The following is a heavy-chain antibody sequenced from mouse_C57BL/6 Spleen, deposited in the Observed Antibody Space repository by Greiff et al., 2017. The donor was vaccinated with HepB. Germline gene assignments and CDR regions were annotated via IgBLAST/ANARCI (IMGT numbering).Heavy chain of an antibody. D-gene: IGHD2-3*01. Sequence: QVQLKESGPELVKPGASVKISCKASGYAFSSSWMNWVKQRPGKGLEWIGRIYPGDGDTNYNGKFKGKATLTADKSSSTAYMQLSSLTSEDSAVYFCARWLLRDYYAMDYWGQGTSVTVSS. J-gene: IGHJ4*01. CDR2: IYPGDGDT. CDR3: ARWLLRDYYAMDY. CDR1: GYAFSSSW. V-gene: IGHV1-82*01.